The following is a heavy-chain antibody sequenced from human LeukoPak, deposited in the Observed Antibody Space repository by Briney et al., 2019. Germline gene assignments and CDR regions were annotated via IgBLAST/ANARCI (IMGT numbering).Heavy chain of an antibody. CDR3: ARERGVDCSSTSCYDNDAFDI. J-gene: IGHJ3*02. Sequence: ASVKVSCKASGYTFTGYYMHWVRQAPGQGLEWMGWINPSSGGTNYAQKFQGRVTMTRDTSISTAYMELSRLRSDDTAVYYCARERGVDCSSTSCYDNDAFDIWGQGTMVTVSS. CDR2: INPSSGGT. D-gene: IGHD2-2*01. CDR1: GYTFTGYY. V-gene: IGHV1-2*02.